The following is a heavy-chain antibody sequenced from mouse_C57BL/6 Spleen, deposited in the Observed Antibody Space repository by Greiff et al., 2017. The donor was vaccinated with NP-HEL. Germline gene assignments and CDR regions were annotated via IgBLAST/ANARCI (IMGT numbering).Heavy chain of an antibody. CDR3: ARREYFDPFAY. D-gene: IGHD2-10*02. CDR1: GYTFTSYW. V-gene: IGHV1-52*01. CDR2: IDPSDSET. Sequence: QVQLQQPGADLVRPGSSVKLSCKASGYTFTSYWMHWVKQRPIQGLEWIGNIDPSDSETHYNQKFKDKATLTVDKSSSTAYMQLSSLTSEDSAVYYCARREYFDPFAYWGQGTLVTVSA. J-gene: IGHJ3*01.